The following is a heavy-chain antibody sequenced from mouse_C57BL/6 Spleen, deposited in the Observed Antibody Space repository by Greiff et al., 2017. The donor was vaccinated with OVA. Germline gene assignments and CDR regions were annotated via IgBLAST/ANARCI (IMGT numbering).Heavy chain of an antibody. J-gene: IGHJ3*01. CDR3: ARDLDGYYSWFAY. CDR1: GYSITSGYY. V-gene: IGHV3-6*01. D-gene: IGHD2-3*01. CDR2: ISYDGSN. Sequence: EVQLQQSGPGLVKPSQSLSLTCSVTGYSITSGYYWNWIRQFPGNKLEWMGYISYDGSNNYNPSLKNRISITRDTSKNQFFLKLNSVTTEDTATYYCARDLDGYYSWFAYWGQGTLVTVSA.